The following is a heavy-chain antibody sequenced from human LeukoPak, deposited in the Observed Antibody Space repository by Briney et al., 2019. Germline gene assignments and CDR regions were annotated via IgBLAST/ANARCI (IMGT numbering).Heavy chain of an antibody. CDR1: GFTFSSYA. Sequence: PGGSLRLSCAASGFTFSSYAMSWVRQAPGKGLEWVSAISGSGGSTYYADSVKGRLTISRDNSKNTLYLQMNSLRAEDTAVYYCAKDPDYGDPYYYYYGMDVWGQGTTVTVSS. V-gene: IGHV3-23*01. J-gene: IGHJ6*02. CDR3: AKDPDYGDPYYYYYGMDV. CDR2: ISGSGGST. D-gene: IGHD4-17*01.